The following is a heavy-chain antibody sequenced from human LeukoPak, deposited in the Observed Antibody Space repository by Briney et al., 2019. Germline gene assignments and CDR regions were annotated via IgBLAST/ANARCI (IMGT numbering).Heavy chain of an antibody. V-gene: IGHV4-61*01. Sequence: SETLSLTCTVSGASVSSYNHCWNWIRQPPGKGLEWLGYFCYDGNSRYSPSLQSRVAISADTSKNHFSLKLSSVTAADTAVYYCARGYYDSSGYYHRVLNYWGQGTLVTVSS. D-gene: IGHD3-22*01. CDR2: FCYDGNS. CDR1: GASVSSYNHC. CDR3: ARGYYDSSGYYHRVLNY. J-gene: IGHJ4*02.